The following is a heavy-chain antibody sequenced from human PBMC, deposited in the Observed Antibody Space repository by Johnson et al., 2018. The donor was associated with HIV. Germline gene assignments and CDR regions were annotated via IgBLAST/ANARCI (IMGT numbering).Heavy chain of an antibody. D-gene: IGHD2-8*02. CDR1: GLTFSNYW. Sequence: VQLVESGGGLVQPGGSLRLSCVASGLTFSNYWMHWVRQAPGKGLVWVSSVSWYGGATGYADSVKGRLTISRDNAKNSLYLKINSLRSGDTALYYCAKSGLCVLVVYAPDVFDIWGQGTIVTV. J-gene: IGHJ3*02. CDR3: AKSGLCVLVVYAPDVFDI. CDR2: VSWYGGAT. V-gene: IGHV3-74*01.